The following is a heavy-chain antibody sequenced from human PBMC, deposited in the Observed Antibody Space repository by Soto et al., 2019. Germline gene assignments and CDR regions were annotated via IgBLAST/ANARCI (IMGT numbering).Heavy chain of an antibody. V-gene: IGHV4-31*03. CDR2: IYYSGST. D-gene: IGHD3-22*01. CDR3: ARYYYDSSGYPKYFDY. Sequence: QVQLQESGPGLVKPSQTLSLTCTVSGGSISSVNYYWSWIRQHPEKGLEWIGYIYYSGSTYYNPSLKSRVTISIDTSKNQFSLKLSSVTAADTAVYYCARYYYDSSGYPKYFDYWGQATLVTVSS. CDR1: GGSISSVNYY. J-gene: IGHJ4*02.